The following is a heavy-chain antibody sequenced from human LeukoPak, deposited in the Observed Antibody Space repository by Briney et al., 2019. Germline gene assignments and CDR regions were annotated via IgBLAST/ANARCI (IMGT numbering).Heavy chain of an antibody. CDR2: ISSSSRI. CDR3: ARRFDS. J-gene: IGHJ4*02. V-gene: IGHV3-69-1*01. Sequence: GGSLRLSCAASGFTFSTYDMNWVRQAPGKGLEWVAYISSSSRIYYADSVKGRFTISRDNAKNSLYLQMNSLRAEDTAVYYCARRFDSWGQGVLVTVSS. CDR1: GFTFSTYD.